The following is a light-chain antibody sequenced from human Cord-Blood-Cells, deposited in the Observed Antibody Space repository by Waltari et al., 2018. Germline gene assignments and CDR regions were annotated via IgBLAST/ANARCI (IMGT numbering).Light chain of an antibody. V-gene: IGLV2-23*01. Sequence: QSALTQPASVSGSPGQSITISCTGTSSDVGSYNLVSWYQQHPGKAPQLIVYEGSKRPSGVSNRFSGSKSGNTASLTISGLQAEDEADYYCCSYAGSSTFYVFGTGTKVTVL. J-gene: IGLJ1*01. CDR2: EGS. CDR1: SSDVGSYNL. CDR3: CSYAGSSTFYV.